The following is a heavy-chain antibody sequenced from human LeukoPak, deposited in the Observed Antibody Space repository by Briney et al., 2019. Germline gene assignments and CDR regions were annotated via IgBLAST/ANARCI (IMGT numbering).Heavy chain of an antibody. Sequence: GGSLRLSWAASGXTFSSYWVSWVRQAPGKGLEWVANINQDGSEKHCVDSVKGRFTISRDNAKNSLHLQMNSLRAEDTAVYYCGRGTAIIPGIDYWGQGILVTVSS. CDR1: GXTFSSYW. D-gene: IGHD2-21*02. V-gene: IGHV3-7*04. J-gene: IGHJ4*02. CDR2: INQDGSEK. CDR3: GRGTAIIPGIDY.